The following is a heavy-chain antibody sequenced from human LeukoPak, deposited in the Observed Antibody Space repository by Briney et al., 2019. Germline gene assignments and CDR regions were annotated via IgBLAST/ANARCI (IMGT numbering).Heavy chain of an antibody. CDR3: ARSPGRGYSGYDLDY. J-gene: IGHJ4*02. D-gene: IGHD5-12*01. V-gene: IGHV3-48*04. CDR2: ISSSSSTI. Sequence: GGSLRLSCAASGFTFSSYSMNWVRQAPGKGLEWVSYISSSSSTIYYADSVKGRFTISRDNAKNSLYLQINSLRAEDTAVYYCARSPGRGYSGYDLDYWGQGTLVTVSS. CDR1: GFTFSSYS.